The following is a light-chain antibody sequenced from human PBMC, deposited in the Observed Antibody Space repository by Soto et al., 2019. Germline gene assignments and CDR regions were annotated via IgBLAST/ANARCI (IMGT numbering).Light chain of an antibody. J-gene: IGKJ1*01. CDR3: QLANSFPT. Sequence: DIQLTQSPCSVSASVGDRATISCRASQPISSWLAWYQQKPREAPKLLIYAASTLQSGVHSRFSGRGARTHFTLTISSLQPEDSAIYCCQLANSFPTFGRGTKVDIK. CDR2: AAS. V-gene: IGKV1-12*01. CDR1: QPISSW.